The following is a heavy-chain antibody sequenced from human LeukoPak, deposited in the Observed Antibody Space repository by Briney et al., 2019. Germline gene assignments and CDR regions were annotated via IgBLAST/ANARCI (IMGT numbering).Heavy chain of an antibody. CDR2: ISAYNGNT. Sequence: GASVKVSCKASGYTFTSYDINWVRQATGQGLEWMGWISAYNGNTNYAQKLQGRVTMTTDTSTSTAYMELRSLRSDDTAVYYCARKNWNYDYVDYWGQGTLVTVSS. D-gene: IGHD1-7*01. J-gene: IGHJ4*02. CDR1: GYTFTSYD. CDR3: ARKNWNYDYVDY. V-gene: IGHV1-18*01.